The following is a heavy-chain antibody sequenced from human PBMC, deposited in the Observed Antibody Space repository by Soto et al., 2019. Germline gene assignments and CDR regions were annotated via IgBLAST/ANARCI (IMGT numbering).Heavy chain of an antibody. J-gene: IGHJ6*03. Sequence: EVQLVESGGGLVQPGTSLRLSCAASGFTFDDYAMHWVRQAPGKGLEWVSGSVWNNGNIAYADSVKGRFIISRDNAKNSLYLQMNSLRTEDTALYYCVRIPAAIGYMDVWGKGTTVTVSS. CDR2: SVWNNGNI. CDR1: GFTFDDYA. D-gene: IGHD2-2*02. CDR3: VRIPAAIGYMDV. V-gene: IGHV3-9*01.